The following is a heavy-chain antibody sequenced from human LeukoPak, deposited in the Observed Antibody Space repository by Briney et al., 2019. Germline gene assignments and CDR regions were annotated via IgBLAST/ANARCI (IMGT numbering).Heavy chain of an antibody. D-gene: IGHD1-26*01. CDR1: GGSISSYY. CDR3: AKSGGYGLIDY. Sequence: SETLSLTCTVSGGSISSYYWSWIRQPPGKGLEWIGYIYYSGSTNYNPSLQSRVTISIDTSKNQFSLRLNSVTAADTAMYYCAKSGGYGLIDYWGQGTRVTVSS. V-gene: IGHV4-59*08. J-gene: IGHJ4*02. CDR2: IYYSGST.